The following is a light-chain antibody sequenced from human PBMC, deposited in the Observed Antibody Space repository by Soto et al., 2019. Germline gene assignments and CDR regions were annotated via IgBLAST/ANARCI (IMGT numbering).Light chain of an antibody. Sequence: QSALAQPASVSGSPGQSITISCTGTSSDLGRYNYVSWLQQHPGKAPKLMIYDVSNWPSGVSDRFSGSKSGNTASLTISGRRAEDEADYYCSSFTGISTFVFGAGTKVTVL. J-gene: IGLJ1*01. CDR1: SSDLGRYNY. V-gene: IGLV2-14*01. CDR2: DVS. CDR3: SSFTGISTFV.